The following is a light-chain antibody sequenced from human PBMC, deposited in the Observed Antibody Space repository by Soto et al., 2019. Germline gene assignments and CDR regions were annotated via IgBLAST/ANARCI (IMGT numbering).Light chain of an antibody. V-gene: IGLV2-14*01. J-gene: IGLJ3*02. Sequence: QSVLTQPASVFGSPGQSITISCTGTSSDVGGYNYVSWYRQHAGKAPKLMICDVSNRPSGISNRFSGSKSGNTASLTISGLQAEDEADYYCSSYTSSSTWVFGGGTKVTVL. CDR1: SSDVGGYNY. CDR2: DVS. CDR3: SSYTSSSTWV.